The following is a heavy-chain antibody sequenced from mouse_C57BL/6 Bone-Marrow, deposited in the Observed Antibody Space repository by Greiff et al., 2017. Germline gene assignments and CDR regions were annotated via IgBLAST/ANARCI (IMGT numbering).Heavy chain of an antibody. CDR3: ARSQLTGYAMDY. V-gene: IGHV7-3*01. J-gene: IGHJ4*01. CDR1: GFTFTDYY. Sequence: EVQLVESGGGLVQPGGSLSLSCAASGFTFTDYYMSWVRQPPGKALEWLGFIRNTANGYTTEYSASVKGRFTISRDNYQSILYLQMNALRAEDSATYYCARSQLTGYAMDYWGQGTSVTVSS. D-gene: IGHD4-1*01. CDR2: IRNTANGYTT.